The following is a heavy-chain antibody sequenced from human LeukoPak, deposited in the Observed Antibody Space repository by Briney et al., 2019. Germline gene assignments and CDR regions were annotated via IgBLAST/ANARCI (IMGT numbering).Heavy chain of an antibody. V-gene: IGHV3-7*01. Sequence: GGSLRLSCAASGVTLSDHWMTWVRQTPGKGLEWVAHINQDGSEKHFVDSVEGRFTISRDNDNNSMSLQMNKLRVEGTAVYYCARGATGTYWDWFDPWGQGTLVTVSS. D-gene: IGHD1-26*01. J-gene: IGHJ5*02. CDR3: ARGATGTYWDWFDP. CDR2: INQDGSEK. CDR1: GVTLSDHW.